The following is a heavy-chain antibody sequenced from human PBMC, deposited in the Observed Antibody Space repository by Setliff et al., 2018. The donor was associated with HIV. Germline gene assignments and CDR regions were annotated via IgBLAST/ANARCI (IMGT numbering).Heavy chain of an antibody. CDR3: ARAGGGATDQAFDI. V-gene: IGHV1-46*01. CDR1: GYTFTSYF. J-gene: IGHJ3*02. D-gene: IGHD2-2*01. Sequence: GASVKVPCKAFGYTFTSYFLHWVRQAPGQGLEWLGIIDPNGGATNNAQKLQGRLTVTTDTSTGTLYMELSNLRSDDSAVYYCARAGGGATDQAFDIWGQGTMVTVSS. CDR2: IDPNGGAT.